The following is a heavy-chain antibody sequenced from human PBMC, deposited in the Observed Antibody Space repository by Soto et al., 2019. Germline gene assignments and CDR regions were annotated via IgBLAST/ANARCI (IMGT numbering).Heavy chain of an antibody. V-gene: IGHV3-48*02. CDR2: ISSSSSTI. Sequence: PGGSLRLSCAASGFTFSSYSMNWVRQAPGEGLEWVSYISSSSSTIYYADSVKGRFTISRDNAKNSLYLQMNSLRDEDTAVYYCARVTYYYDSSGYYPDAFDIWGQGTMVTVSS. CDR3: ARVTYYYDSSGYYPDAFDI. J-gene: IGHJ3*02. D-gene: IGHD3-22*01. CDR1: GFTFSSYS.